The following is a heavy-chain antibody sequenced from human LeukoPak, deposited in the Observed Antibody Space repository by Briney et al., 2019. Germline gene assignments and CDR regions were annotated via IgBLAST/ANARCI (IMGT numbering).Heavy chain of an antibody. V-gene: IGHV4-31*03. CDR2: IYYSGST. CDR1: GGSISSGGYY. Sequence: SQTLSLTCTVSGGSISSGGYYWSWIRQHPGKGLEWIGYIYYSGSTYYNPSLKSRVTISVDTSKNQFSLKLSSVTAADTAVYYCARVRVAGTHNWFDPWGQGTLVTVSS. CDR3: ARVRVAGTHNWFDP. J-gene: IGHJ5*02. D-gene: IGHD6-19*01.